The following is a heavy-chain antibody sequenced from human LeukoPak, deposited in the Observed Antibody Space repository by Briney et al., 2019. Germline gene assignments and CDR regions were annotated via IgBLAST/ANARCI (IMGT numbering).Heavy chain of an antibody. CDR2: IYYSGST. J-gene: IGHJ5*02. V-gene: IGHV4-59*01. CDR1: GGSISSYY. D-gene: IGHD2-2*01. Sequence: PSETLSLTCTVSGGSISSYYWSWIRQPPGKGLEWIGYIYYSGSTNYNPSLKSRVTISVDTSKNQFSLKLSSVTAADTAVYYCARTSRVVVPAAPPLNWFDPWGQGTLVTVSS. CDR3: ARTSRVVVPAAPPLNWFDP.